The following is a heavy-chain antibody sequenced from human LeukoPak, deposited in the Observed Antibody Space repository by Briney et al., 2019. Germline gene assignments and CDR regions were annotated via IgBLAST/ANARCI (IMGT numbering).Heavy chain of an antibody. J-gene: IGHJ4*02. Sequence: ETLSLTCTVSGDSISSSSYYWGWIRQPPGKGLEWIGSIYYSGSTYYNPSLKSRVTISVDTSKNQFSLKLSSVTAADTAVYYCASKSIAAAGPFDYWGQGTLVTVSS. V-gene: IGHV4-39*01. CDR2: IYYSGST. CDR1: GDSISSSSYY. CDR3: ASKSIAAAGPFDY. D-gene: IGHD6-13*01.